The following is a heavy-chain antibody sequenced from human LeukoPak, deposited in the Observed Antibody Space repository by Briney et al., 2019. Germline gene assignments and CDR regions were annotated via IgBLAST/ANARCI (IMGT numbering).Heavy chain of an antibody. CDR1: GFTFSSYS. Sequence: GGSLRLSCAASGFTFSSYSMNWVRQAPGKGLEWVSSISSSSSYIYYADSVKGRFTISGDSATNSLYLQMNSLRAEDTAVYYCARDGGLGYCSGGSCYGFDYWGQGTLVTVSS. CDR3: ARDGGLGYCSGGSCYGFDY. J-gene: IGHJ4*02. CDR2: ISSSSSYI. D-gene: IGHD2-15*01. V-gene: IGHV3-21*01.